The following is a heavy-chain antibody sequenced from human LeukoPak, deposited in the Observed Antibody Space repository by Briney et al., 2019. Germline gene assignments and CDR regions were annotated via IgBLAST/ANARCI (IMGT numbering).Heavy chain of an antibody. CDR2: IRYDGSNK. Sequence: PGGSLRLSCAASGFTFSSYGMHWVRQAPGKGLEWVAFIRYDGSNKYYADSVKGRFTISRDNSKNTLYLQMNSLRAEDTAVYYCAKAGRGWYPHFDYWGQGTLVTVSS. CDR3: AKAGRGWYPHFDY. J-gene: IGHJ4*02. D-gene: IGHD6-19*01. V-gene: IGHV3-30*02. CDR1: GFTFSSYG.